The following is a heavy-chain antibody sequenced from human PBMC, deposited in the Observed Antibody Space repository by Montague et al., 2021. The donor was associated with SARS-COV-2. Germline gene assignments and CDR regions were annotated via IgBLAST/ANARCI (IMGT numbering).Heavy chain of an antibody. Sequence: CAISGDSVAGDNGSWNWLRQSPSRGLEWLCRTYYRSRLFDHYEMAMNCRRSIKADTSKNQFSLQLDSVTPEDTAVYYCARGDGLGPYTGYAFDIWGKGTLVNVSS. V-gene: IGHV6-1*01. CDR1: GDSVAGDNGS. J-gene: IGHJ3*02. CDR2: TYYRSRLFD. D-gene: IGHD3-16*01. CDR3: ARGDGLGPYTGYAFDI.